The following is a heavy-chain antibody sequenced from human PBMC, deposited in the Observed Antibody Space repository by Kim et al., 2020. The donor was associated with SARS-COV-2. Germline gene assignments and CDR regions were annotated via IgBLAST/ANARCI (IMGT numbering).Heavy chain of an antibody. Sequence: ASVKVSCKASGYTFTSYAMHWVRQAPGQRLEWMGWINADNGNTNYSQKLQGRVTITRDTSTSTAYMELSSLRSDDTAVYYCARVGWGQLEYYFDYWGQGTLVTVSS. CDR3: ARVGWGQLEYYFDY. D-gene: IGHD3-16*01. CDR2: INADNGNT. CDR1: GYTFTSYA. J-gene: IGHJ4*02. V-gene: IGHV1-3*01.